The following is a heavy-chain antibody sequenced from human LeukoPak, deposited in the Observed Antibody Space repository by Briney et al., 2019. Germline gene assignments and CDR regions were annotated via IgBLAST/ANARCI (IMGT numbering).Heavy chain of an antibody. CDR3: AKDVVGATIYFDY. CDR2: ISGSGGST. CDR1: GFTFSGFA. J-gene: IGHJ4*02. V-gene: IGHV3-23*01. D-gene: IGHD1-26*01. Sequence: GGSLRLSCAASGFTFSGFAMTWVRQAPGKGLEWVSTISGSGGSTYYADSVKGRFTISRDNSKNTLYLQMNSLRAEDTAVYYCAKDVVGATIYFDYWGQGTLVTVSS.